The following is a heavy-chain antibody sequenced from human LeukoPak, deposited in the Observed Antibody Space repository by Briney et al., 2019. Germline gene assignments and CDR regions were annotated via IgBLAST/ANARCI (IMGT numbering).Heavy chain of an antibody. Sequence: SGSGGSTYYADSVKGRFTISRDNSKNTLSLQMNSLRAEDTAVYYCAKGAYYFDYWGQGTLVTVSS. V-gene: IGHV3-23*01. J-gene: IGHJ4*02. CDR3: AKGAYYFDY. CDR2: SGSGGST.